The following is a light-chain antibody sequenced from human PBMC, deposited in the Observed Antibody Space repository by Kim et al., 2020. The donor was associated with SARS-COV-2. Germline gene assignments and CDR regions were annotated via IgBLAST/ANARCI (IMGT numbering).Light chain of an antibody. J-gene: IGLJ2*01. CDR3: QAWDSNTGV. Sequence: SYELTQPPSVSVSPGQTASITCSGDKLGDKYACWYQQKPGQSPVLVIYQDIKRPSGIPERFSGSNSGNTATLTISGTQAMDEADYYCQAWDSNTGVFGAG. CDR1: KLGDKY. CDR2: QDI. V-gene: IGLV3-1*01.